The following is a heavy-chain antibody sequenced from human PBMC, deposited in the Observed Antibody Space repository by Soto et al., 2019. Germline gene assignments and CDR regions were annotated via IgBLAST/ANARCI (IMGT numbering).Heavy chain of an antibody. D-gene: IGHD6-19*01. V-gene: IGHV1-69*01. CDR3: ARVGSGVAVAGRWFDP. J-gene: IGHJ5*02. CDR1: GGTFSSYA. Sequence: QVQLVQSGAEVKKPGSSVTVSCKASGGTFSSYAISWVRQAPGQGLEWMGGIIPIFGTANYAQKFQGRVTITADESTSTAYMELSSLRSEDTAVYYCARVGSGVAVAGRWFDPWGQGTLVTVSS. CDR2: IIPIFGTA.